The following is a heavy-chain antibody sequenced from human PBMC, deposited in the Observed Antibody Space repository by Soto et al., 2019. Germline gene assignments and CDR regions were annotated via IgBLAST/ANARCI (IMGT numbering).Heavy chain of an antibody. CDR3: ARDSGALGSGNKGYYYGMDV. J-gene: IGHJ6*02. V-gene: IGHV1-69*13. CDR2: IIPRSATS. Sequence: SVKVSCKASGYTFSTYTITWMRQAPGQGLEWMGGIIPRSATSNYAQKFQGRVTITADESTSTAYMELRSLRSDDTAVYYCARDSGALGSGNKGYYYGMDVWGQGTTVTVSS. CDR1: GYTFSTYT. D-gene: IGHD3-10*01.